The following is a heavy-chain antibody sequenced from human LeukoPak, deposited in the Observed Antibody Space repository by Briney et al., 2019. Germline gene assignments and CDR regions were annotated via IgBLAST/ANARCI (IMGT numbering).Heavy chain of an antibody. V-gene: IGHV4-59*08. J-gene: IGHJ4*02. Sequence: SETLSLTCTVSGGSLSHYYWSWIRQPPGRGLEWIGYIYHIGSTNYNPSLKSRVTISVDTSRNQFSLRLSSVTAADTATYYCARTGTTFFDYWGQGTLVTVSS. CDR1: GGSLSHYY. CDR3: ARTGTTFFDY. CDR2: IYHIGST. D-gene: IGHD1-1*01.